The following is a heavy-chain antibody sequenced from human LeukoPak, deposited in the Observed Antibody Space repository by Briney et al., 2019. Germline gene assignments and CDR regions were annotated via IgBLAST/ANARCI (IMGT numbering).Heavy chain of an antibody. CDR1: GYTFTSYY. CDR3: ARATGYYNGYFYYGMDV. CDR2: INPSGGST. Sequence: ASVKVSYKASGYTFTSYYMHWVRQAPGQGLEWMGIINPSGGSTSYAQKFQGRVTMTRDTSTSTVYMELSSLRSEDTAVYYCARATGYYNGYFYYGMDVWGQGTTVTVSS. D-gene: IGHD3-9*01. V-gene: IGHV1-46*01. J-gene: IGHJ6*02.